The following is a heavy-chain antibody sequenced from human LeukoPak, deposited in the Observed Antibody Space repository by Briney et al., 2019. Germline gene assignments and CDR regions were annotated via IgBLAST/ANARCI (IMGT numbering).Heavy chain of an antibody. J-gene: IGHJ4*02. CDR1: GFTFSSYA. CDR3: AKDPYYDFWSGYPPDY. V-gene: IGHV3-23*01. CDR2: ISGSGGST. D-gene: IGHD3-3*01. Sequence: GGSLRLSCAASGFTFSSYAMSWVRQAPGKGLECLSGISGSGGSTYYADSVKGRLTISRDNSKNTLYLQMNSLRAEDTAVYYCAKDPYYDFWSGYPPDYWGQGTLVTVSS.